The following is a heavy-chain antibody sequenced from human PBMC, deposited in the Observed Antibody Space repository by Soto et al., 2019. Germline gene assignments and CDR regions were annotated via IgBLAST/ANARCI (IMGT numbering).Heavy chain of an antibody. D-gene: IGHD2-21*02. J-gene: IGHJ4*01. CDR1: GFSFSRYS. Sequence: VTLVESGGGLVQPGGSVRLSCEASGFSFSRYSMLWVRQAPGKGLEWVSYISASSSTIYYADSVKGRFTTSRDNAENTLYLQMNSLRDEDTAVYYCASRLAYCAGDCYWGHGTLVTVSS. V-gene: IGHV3-48*02. CDR2: ISASSSTI. CDR3: ASRLAYCAGDCY.